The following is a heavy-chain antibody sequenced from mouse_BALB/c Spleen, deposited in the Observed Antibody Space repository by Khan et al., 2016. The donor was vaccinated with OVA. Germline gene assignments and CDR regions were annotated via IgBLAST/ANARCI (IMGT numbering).Heavy chain of an antibody. V-gene: IGHV9-1*02. CDR2: INTYTGEP. J-gene: IGHJ1*01. CDR3: ARGASYWYFDV. CDR1: AYTFTNYG. Sequence: QIQLVQSGPELKKPGETVKISCKASAYTFTNYGMNWVKQAPGKGLKWMGWINTYTGEPTYTDDFKGRFAFSLETSASTAYLQINNLKNDDMATYCCARGASYWYFDVWGAGTTVTVSS.